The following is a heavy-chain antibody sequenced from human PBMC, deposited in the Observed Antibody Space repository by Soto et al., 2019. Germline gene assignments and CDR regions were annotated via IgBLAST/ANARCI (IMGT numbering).Heavy chain of an antibody. D-gene: IGHD3-16*01. Sequence: QVQLVQSGAEVKKPGSSVKVSCKAYGGTFSSYAINWVRQAPGQGLEWMGGIIPIFGTADYAQKFQGRVTITADQSTSTAYMELSSLRSEDTAVYYCAQCLLGVNYYYGMDVWGQGTTVTVSS. CDR2: IIPIFGTA. CDR3: AQCLLGVNYYYGMDV. V-gene: IGHV1-69*12. CDR1: GGTFSSYA. J-gene: IGHJ6*02.